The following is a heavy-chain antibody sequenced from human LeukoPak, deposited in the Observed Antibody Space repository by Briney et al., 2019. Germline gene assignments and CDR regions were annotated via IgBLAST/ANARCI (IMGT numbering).Heavy chain of an antibody. V-gene: IGHV4-59*01. CDR2: IYYSGST. J-gene: IGHJ4*02. D-gene: IGHD3-10*01. CDR3: ATSRWRYGSVDY. CDR1: GGSITTYY. Sequence: SETLSLTCTVSGGSITTYYWSWIRQPPGKGLEWIGYIYYSGSTNYNPSLKSRVTISVDPSKNQFSLKLTSVTAADTAVYYCATSRWRYGSVDYWGQGTLVTVSS.